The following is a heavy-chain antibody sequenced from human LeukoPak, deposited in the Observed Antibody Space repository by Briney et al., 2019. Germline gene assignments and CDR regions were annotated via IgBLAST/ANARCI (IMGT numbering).Heavy chain of an antibody. CDR3: ARDLDSYGYSGWFDP. CDR1: GGTFSSYA. D-gene: IGHD5-18*01. V-gene: IGHV1-69*01. Sequence: SVKVSCKASGGTFSSYAISWVRQAPGQGLEWMGGIIPIFGTANYAQKFQGRVTITADESTSTAYMELSSLRSEDTAVYYCARDLDSYGYSGWFDPWGQGTLVTISS. CDR2: IIPIFGTA. J-gene: IGHJ5*02.